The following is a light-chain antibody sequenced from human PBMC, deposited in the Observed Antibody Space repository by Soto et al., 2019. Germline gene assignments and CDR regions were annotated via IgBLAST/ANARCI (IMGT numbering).Light chain of an antibody. J-gene: IGLJ2*01. V-gene: IGLV2-14*01. CDR2: EVS. Sequence: QSALTQPASVSGSPGQSITISCTGTSSDIGNYDFVSWYQQVPGTAPKAMIYEVSSRPSGVSNRFSGSKSGNTASLTISGLQAEDEAYYYCSSYTTSTSFILFGGGTQVTFL. CDR1: SSDIGNYDF. CDR3: SSYTTSTSFIL.